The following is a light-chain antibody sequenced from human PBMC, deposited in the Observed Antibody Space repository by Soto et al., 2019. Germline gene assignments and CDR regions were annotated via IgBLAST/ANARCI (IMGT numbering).Light chain of an antibody. Sequence: DIQMTQSPSSVSASXGDRVTITCRASQGISSWLAWYQQKPGKAPKLLIYAASSLQSGVPSRFSGSGSGTDFTLTISXXXXXXXXXXXXXXXXXFPLTFGGGTKVEIK. V-gene: IGKV1-12*01. CDR2: AAS. CDR1: QGISSW. CDR3: XXXXXFPLT. J-gene: IGKJ4*01.